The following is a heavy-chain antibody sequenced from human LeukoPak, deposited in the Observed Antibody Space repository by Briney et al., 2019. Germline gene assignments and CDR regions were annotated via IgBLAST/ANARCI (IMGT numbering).Heavy chain of an antibody. Sequence: ASVKVSCKASGYTFTGYYMHWVRQAPGQGLEWMGWINPNGGGTNYAQKFQGRVTMTRDTSISTAYMELSRLRSDDTAVYYCASSRGYCSGGSCYSNYYYYMDVWGKGTTVTVSS. CDR2: INPNGGGT. J-gene: IGHJ6*03. CDR3: ASSRGYCSGGSCYSNYYYYMDV. D-gene: IGHD2-15*01. CDR1: GYTFTGYY. V-gene: IGHV1-2*02.